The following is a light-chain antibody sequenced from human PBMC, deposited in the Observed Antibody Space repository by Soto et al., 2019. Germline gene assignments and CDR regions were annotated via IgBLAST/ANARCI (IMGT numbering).Light chain of an antibody. J-gene: IGKJ1*01. CDR1: QSVLYSSNNKNY. CDR3: QQYYNFPRT. CDR2: WAS. V-gene: IGKV4-1*01. Sequence: DIVMTQSPDSLAVSLGERATINCKSSQSVLYSSNNKNYLAWYQQKSGQPPKLLIYWASTRESGVPDRFSGSGSGTDFTLTISSLQAEDVAVYYCQQYYNFPRTFGQGTKVEIK.